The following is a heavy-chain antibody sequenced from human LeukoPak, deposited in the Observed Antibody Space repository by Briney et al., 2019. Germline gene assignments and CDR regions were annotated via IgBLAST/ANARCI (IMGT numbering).Heavy chain of an antibody. Sequence: GESLKISCHGLGYSFTIYRLGWVRQMPGKGLEWMGIIYPDDSDTRYSPSFQGQVTISADKSISTAYLQWSSLKASDTAMYYCARQGRYGSGSYSYDYWGQGTLVTVSS. V-gene: IGHV5-51*01. CDR1: GYSFTIYR. CDR3: ARQGRYGSGSYSYDY. D-gene: IGHD3-10*01. J-gene: IGHJ4*02. CDR2: IYPDDSDT.